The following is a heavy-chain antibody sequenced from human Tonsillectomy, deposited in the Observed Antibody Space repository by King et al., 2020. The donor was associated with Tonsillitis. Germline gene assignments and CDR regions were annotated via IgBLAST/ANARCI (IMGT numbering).Heavy chain of an antibody. CDR2: ISPRINSI. CDR3: AASPYTGSYHPLDF. D-gene: IGHD1-26*01. J-gene: IGHJ4*02. CDR1: GFTFSSYS. Sequence: VQLVESGGGLVQPGGSLRLSCAASGFTFSSYSMNWVRQAPGKGLEWVSYISPRINSISYADSVKGRFTISRDYAKNSLFLQMNSLIPEDTAVYYCAASPYTGSYHPLDFWGQGTLVTVSS. V-gene: IGHV3-48*01.